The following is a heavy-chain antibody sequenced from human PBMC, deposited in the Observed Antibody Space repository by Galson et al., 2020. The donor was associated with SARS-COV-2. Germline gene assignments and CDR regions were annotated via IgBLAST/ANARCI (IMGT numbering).Heavy chain of an antibody. CDR2: IYYSGST. CDR3: ARIIAVAIKYYFDY. V-gene: IGHV4-39*01. Sequence: SLTCTVSGGSISSSSYYWGWIRQPPGKGLEWIGSIYYSGSTYYNPSLKSRVTISVDTSKNQFSLKLSSVTAADTAVYYCARIIAVAIKYYFDYWGQGTLVTVSS. D-gene: IGHD6-19*01. CDR1: GGSISSSSYY. J-gene: IGHJ4*02.